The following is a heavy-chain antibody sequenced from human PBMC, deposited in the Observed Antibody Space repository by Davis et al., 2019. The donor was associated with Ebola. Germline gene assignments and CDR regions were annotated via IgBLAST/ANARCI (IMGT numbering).Heavy chain of an antibody. V-gene: IGHV3-33*08. J-gene: IGHJ3*02. CDR3: ARDLPPHCSSTSCSPDDAFDI. Sequence: PGGSLRLSCAASGFTFSSYAMHWVRQAPGKGLEWVAVIWYDGSNKYYADSVKGRFTISRDNSKNTLYLQMNSLRAEDTAVYYCARDLPPHCSSTSCSPDDAFDIWGQGTMVTVSS. D-gene: IGHD2-2*01. CDR2: IWYDGSNK. CDR1: GFTFSSYA.